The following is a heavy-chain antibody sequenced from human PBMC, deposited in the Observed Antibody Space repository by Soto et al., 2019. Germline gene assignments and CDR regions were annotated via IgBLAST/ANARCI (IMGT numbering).Heavy chain of an antibody. D-gene: IGHD2-2*02. V-gene: IGHV3-9*01. CDR1: GFTFDDYA. CDR2: IVWNNGNI. J-gene: IGHJ6*03. CDR3: VRIPAAIGYMDV. Sequence: EVQLVESGGGLVQPGTSLRLSCAASGFTFDDYAMHWVRQAPGKGPEWVSGIVWNNGNIAYADSVKGRFIISRDNAKNSLYLQMNSLRTEDTALYYGVRIPAAIGYMDVWGKGPTVTVSS.